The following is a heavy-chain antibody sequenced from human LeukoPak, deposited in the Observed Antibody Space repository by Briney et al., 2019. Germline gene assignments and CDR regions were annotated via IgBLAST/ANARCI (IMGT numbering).Heavy chain of an antibody. CDR2: ISAYNGKT. V-gene: IGHV1-18*01. D-gene: IGHD2-2*01. CDR3: ARAEVELTVVSVALTHFQH. CDR1: GYTFTSYG. Sequence: GASVKVSCKASGYTFTSYGINWVRQAPGQGLEWMGWISAYNGKTNYAQKFRGRVTMTRDTSTRTAYMDLRSLRSDDTALYYCARAEVELTVVSVALTHFQHWGQGTLVIVSS. J-gene: IGHJ1*01.